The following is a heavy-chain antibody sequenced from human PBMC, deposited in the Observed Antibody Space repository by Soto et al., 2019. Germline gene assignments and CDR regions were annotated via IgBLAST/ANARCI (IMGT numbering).Heavy chain of an antibody. V-gene: IGHV1-18*01. D-gene: IGHD2-8*02. J-gene: IGHJ5*02. CDR3: ARDGGVQSRFDP. CDR2: ISAYNGNT. Sequence: QVQLVQSVAEVKKPGASVKVSCKASGYTFTSHGISWVRQAPGQGLEWMGWISAYNGNTNYAQKLQGRVTMTTATSTSTAYMELRLLRSDDTAVYYCARDGGVQSRFDPWGHGTLVTVAS. CDR1: GYTFTSHG.